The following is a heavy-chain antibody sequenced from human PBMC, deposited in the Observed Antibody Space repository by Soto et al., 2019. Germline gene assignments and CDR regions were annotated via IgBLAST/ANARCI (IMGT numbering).Heavy chain of an antibody. J-gene: IGHJ6*02. CDR2: IYPGDSDT. V-gene: IGHV5-51*01. D-gene: IGHD3-3*01. CDR1: CGKVGKHW. Sequence: ALKISREGYCGKVGKHWIGRGRQSPRKSLEWMGIIYPGDSDTRYSPSFQGQVTISADKSISTAYLQWSSLKASDTAMYYCARMGFEWLYPQPYGMDFWGQGTTVTLSS. CDR3: ARMGFEWLYPQPYGMDF.